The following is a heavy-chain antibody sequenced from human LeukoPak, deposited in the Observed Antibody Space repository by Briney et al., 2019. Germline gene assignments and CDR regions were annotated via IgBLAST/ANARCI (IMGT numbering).Heavy chain of an antibody. CDR3: AEGLYYFDY. V-gene: IGHV3-9*01. CDR1: GFTFDDYA. Sequence: PGGSLRLSCAASGFTFDDYAMHWVRQAPGKGLEWVSGISWNSGSIGYADSVKGRFTISRDNAKNSLYLQMNSLRAEDTAVYYCAEGLYYFDYWGQGTLVTVSS. CDR2: ISWNSGSI. J-gene: IGHJ4*02.